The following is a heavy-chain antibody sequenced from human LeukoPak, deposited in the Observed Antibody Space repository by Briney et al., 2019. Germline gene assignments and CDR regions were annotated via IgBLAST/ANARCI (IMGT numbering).Heavy chain of an antibody. CDR3: ARVLTVYCSSTSCYLDAFDI. J-gene: IGHJ3*02. V-gene: IGHV3-7*01. CDR2: TRQDGSAE. D-gene: IGHD2-2*01. CDR1: GFTFGGFW. Sequence: GGSLRLSCAASGFTFGGFWMSWVRQAPGKGLEWVANTRQDGSAEYYVDSVKGRFTISRDNANKSLYLQMNSLRADDTAVYYCARVLTVYCSSTSCYLDAFDIWGQGTMVTVSS.